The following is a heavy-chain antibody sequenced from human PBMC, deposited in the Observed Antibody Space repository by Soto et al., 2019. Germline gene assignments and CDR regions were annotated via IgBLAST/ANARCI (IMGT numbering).Heavy chain of an antibody. V-gene: IGHV4-39*01. CDR1: GGSISSSSYY. Sequence: SETLSLTCTVSGGSISSSSYYWGWIRQPPGKGLEWIGSIYYSGSTYYNPSLKSRVTISVDTSKNQFSLKLSSVTAADTAVYYCARRANYGSGSYSKYYFDYWGQGTLVTVSS. D-gene: IGHD3-10*01. J-gene: IGHJ4*02. CDR2: IYYSGST. CDR3: ARRANYGSGSYSKYYFDY.